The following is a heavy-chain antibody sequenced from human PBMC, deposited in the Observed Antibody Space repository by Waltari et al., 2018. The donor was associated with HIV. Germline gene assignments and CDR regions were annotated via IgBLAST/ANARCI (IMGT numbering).Heavy chain of an antibody. CDR3: ARQRQYSSGWYIFDY. CDR2: IYNSGNT. CDR1: GGSISGTTYY. J-gene: IGHJ4*02. Sequence: QLQLQESGPGLVKPSETLSLTCTVSGGSISGTTYYWGWIRQPPGKGLEWIGNIYNSGNTYKNPSLKSRVTISVDTSKNQFSLKLSSVTAADTAVYYCARQRQYSSGWYIFDYWGQGILVTVSS. V-gene: IGHV4-39*01. D-gene: IGHD6-19*01.